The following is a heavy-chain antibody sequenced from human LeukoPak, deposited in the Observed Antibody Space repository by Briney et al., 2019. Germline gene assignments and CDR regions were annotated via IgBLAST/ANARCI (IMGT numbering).Heavy chain of an antibody. D-gene: IGHD2-2*01. CDR2: INSDGSST. Sequence: GGSLRLACAASGFTFSNYGMSWVRQAPGKGLVWVSRINSDGSSTSYADSVKGRFTISRDNAKNTLYLQMNSLRAEDTAVYYCARVGYCSSTSCYVKGGNWFDPWGQGTLVTVSS. V-gene: IGHV3-74*01. J-gene: IGHJ5*02. CDR1: GFTFSNYG. CDR3: ARVGYCSSTSCYVKGGNWFDP.